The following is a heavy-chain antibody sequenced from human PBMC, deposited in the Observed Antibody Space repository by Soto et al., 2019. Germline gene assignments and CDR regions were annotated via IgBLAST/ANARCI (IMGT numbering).Heavy chain of an antibody. CDR3: ARERAGLPFIDF. CDR1: SASISRDGYH. V-gene: IGHV4-31*03. Sequence: SETLSLTCSVSSASISRDGYHWSWIRQYPGKGLEWIGFISYRGSTSYNPSLWSRVSISVDTSQNRFSLKLSSVTAADTAVYYCARERAGLPFIDFWGQGTLVTVS. CDR2: ISYRGST. J-gene: IGHJ4*02.